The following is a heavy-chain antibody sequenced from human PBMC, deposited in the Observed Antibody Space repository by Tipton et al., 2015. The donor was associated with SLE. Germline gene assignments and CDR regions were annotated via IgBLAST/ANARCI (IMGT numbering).Heavy chain of an antibody. CDR2: VYDDGST. J-gene: IGHJ6*02. CDR1: QLTVSNNY. D-gene: IGHD3-10*01. V-gene: IGHV3-66*01. CDR3: ARVGGPVSGDYAMDV. Sequence: GSLRLSCAASQLTVSNNYMSWVRQAPGKGLEWVSVVYDDGSTYYADSVKGRFAISRDSSKNTLYLQMNSLRGEDTAVYYCARVGGPVSGDYAMDVWGQGTTVTVSS.